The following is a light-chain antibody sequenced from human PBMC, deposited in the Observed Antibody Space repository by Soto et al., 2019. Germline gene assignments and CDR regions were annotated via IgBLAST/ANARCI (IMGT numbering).Light chain of an antibody. CDR3: SSYAGSDTHVV. CDR1: SSDVGYYNY. CDR2: DVT. J-gene: IGLJ2*01. V-gene: IGLV2-11*01. Sequence: QSALTQPRSVSGSPGQSVTISCTGTSSDVGYYNYVSWYQQHPGKAPKLIIHDVTKRPSGVPDRFSGSKSGNTASLTISGLQAEDEADYYCSSYAGSDTHVVFGGGTKVTVL.